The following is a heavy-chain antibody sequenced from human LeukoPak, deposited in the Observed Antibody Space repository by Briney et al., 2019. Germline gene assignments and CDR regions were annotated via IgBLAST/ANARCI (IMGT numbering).Heavy chain of an antibody. J-gene: IGHJ4*02. Sequence: GGSLRLSCVASGLTFSTNGLHWVRQAPGKGLEWATFIRYDESNEYYADSVKGRFTISRDSSKNTVYLQMNSLRAEDTAVYYCAISRGRWEILDYWGQGALVSVSS. D-gene: IGHD1-26*01. CDR2: IRYDESNE. V-gene: IGHV3-30*02. CDR3: AISRGRWEILDY. CDR1: GLTFSTNG.